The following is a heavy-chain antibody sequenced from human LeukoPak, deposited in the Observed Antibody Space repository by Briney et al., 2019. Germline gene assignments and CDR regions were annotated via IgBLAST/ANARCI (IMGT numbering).Heavy chain of an antibody. CDR2: INEDGTSA. Sequence: GGSLRLSCAASGFGFSVYWMHWVRQAPGKGLVWVAHINEDGTSASDADSVKGRFTISRENAKNTLYLQMNSLTVEDTAVYYCARVPTNSYGFGQWGQGSLVTVSS. CDR3: ARVPTNSYGFGQ. J-gene: IGHJ4*02. CDR1: GFGFSVYW. V-gene: IGHV3-74*01. D-gene: IGHD5-18*01.